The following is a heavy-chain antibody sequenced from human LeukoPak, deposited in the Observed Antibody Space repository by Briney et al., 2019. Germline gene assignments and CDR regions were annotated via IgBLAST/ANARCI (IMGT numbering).Heavy chain of an antibody. D-gene: IGHD3-22*01. V-gene: IGHV4-59*12. CDR1: GGSISSYY. CDR2: IYYSGST. J-gene: IGHJ5*02. CDR3: ARESIYDSSGYSP. Sequence: PSETLSLTCTVSGGSISSYYWSWIRQPPGKGLEWIGYIYYSGSTNYNPSLKSRVTISVDTSKNQFSLKLSPVTAADTAVYYCARESIYDSSGYSPWGQGTLVTVSS.